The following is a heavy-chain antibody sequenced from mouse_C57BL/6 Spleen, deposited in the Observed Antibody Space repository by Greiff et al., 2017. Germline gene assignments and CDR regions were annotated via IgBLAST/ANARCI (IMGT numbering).Heavy chain of an antibody. V-gene: IGHV1-66*01. CDR1: GYSFTSYY. CDR3: ARDDYDGFRFAY. D-gene: IGHD2-4*01. J-gene: IGHJ3*01. CDR2: IYPGSGNT. Sequence: VQLQQSGPELVKPGASVKISCKASGYSFTSYYIHWVKQRPGQGLEWIGWIYPGSGNTKYNEKFKGKATLTADTSSSTAYMQLSSLTSEDSAVYYCARDDYDGFRFAYWGQGTLVTVSA.